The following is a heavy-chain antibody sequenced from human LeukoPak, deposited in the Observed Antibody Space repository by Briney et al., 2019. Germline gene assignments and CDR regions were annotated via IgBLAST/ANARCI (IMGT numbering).Heavy chain of an antibody. CDR3: ARDRGRDGYNL. V-gene: IGHV1-69*05. CDR2: IIPIFGTA. Sequence: GSSVKVSCKASGGTFSSYAISWVRQAPGPGLEWMGRIIPIFGTANYAQKFQGRVTITTDESTSTAYMELSSLRSEDTAVYYCARDRGRDGYNLWGQGTLVTVSS. J-gene: IGHJ4*02. D-gene: IGHD5-24*01. CDR1: GGTFSSYA.